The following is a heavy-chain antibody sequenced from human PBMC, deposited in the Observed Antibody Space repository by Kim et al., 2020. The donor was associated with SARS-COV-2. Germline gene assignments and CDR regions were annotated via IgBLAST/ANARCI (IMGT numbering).Heavy chain of an antibody. V-gene: IGHV3-30*02. D-gene: IGHD1-26*01. J-gene: IGHJ4*02. CDR2: NK. CDR3: AKGGSTPYDY. Sequence: NKYYADSGKGRFTISRDNSKNTVYLQMNSLTEEDTAVYYCAKGGSTPYDYWGQGTLVTVSS.